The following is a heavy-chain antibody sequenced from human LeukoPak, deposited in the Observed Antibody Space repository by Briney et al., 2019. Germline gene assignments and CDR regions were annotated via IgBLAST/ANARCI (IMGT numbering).Heavy chain of an antibody. CDR1: GGSISSSSYY. Sequence: SETLSLTCTVSGGSISSSSYYWGWIRQPPGKGLEWIGSIYYSVSTYYNPSLKSRVTISVDTSKNQFSLKLSSVTAADTAVYYCARDWESGRNGDYFTDAFDIWGQGTMVTVSS. J-gene: IGHJ3*02. V-gene: IGHV4-39*07. D-gene: IGHD4-17*01. CDR2: IYYSVST. CDR3: ARDWESGRNGDYFTDAFDI.